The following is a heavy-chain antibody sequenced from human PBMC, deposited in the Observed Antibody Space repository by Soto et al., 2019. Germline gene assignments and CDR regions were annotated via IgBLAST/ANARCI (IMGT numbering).Heavy chain of an antibody. CDR2: INGGDDSE. V-gene: IGHV3-23*01. D-gene: IGHD3-16*01. Sequence: GGSLRLSCAISGFTFRSSPMSWVRRAPGKGLEWVSGINGGDDSEHYVDSVRGRFTIIRDNSKNLLLLQMNSLRVEDTAIYYCTKDVHWGTISPTHDYWGQGTQVNVSS. J-gene: IGHJ4*02. CDR3: TKDVHWGTISPTHDY. CDR1: GFTFRSSP.